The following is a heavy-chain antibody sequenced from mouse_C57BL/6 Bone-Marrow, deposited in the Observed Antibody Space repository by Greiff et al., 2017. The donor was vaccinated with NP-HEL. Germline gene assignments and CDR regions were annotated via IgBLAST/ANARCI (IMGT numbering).Heavy chain of an antibody. V-gene: IGHV14-4*01. Sequence: VQLQQSGAELVRPGASVKLSCKASGFTFTDDCMHWVKQRPGQGLEWIGWIDPDNGDTEYTQKFKGKATMTADTSSNTAYMQLSSLTSEDTAVYYCTTGELGGYFDVWGKGTTVTVSS. CDR3: TTGELGGYFDV. D-gene: IGHD4-1*01. CDR2: IDPDNGDT. CDR1: GFTFTDDC. J-gene: IGHJ1*03.